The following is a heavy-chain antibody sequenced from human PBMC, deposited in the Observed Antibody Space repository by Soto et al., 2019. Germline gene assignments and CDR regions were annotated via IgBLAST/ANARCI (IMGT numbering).Heavy chain of an antibody. CDR1: GGSISGYY. V-gene: IGHV4-59*01. Sequence: SETLSLACTVSGGSISGYYWSWIRRPPGKGLEWIGYIYYSGTTSYNPSLNSRVTMSVDTSKNQFSLKVNSVTAADTAVYYCARESYYGSGPTVVAYWGQGTLVTVSS. J-gene: IGHJ4*02. CDR2: IYYSGTT. D-gene: IGHD3-10*01. CDR3: ARESYYGSGPTVVAY.